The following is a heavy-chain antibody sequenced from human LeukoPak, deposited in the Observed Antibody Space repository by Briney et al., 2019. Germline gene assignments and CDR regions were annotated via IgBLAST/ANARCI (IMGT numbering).Heavy chain of an antibody. J-gene: IGHJ4*02. V-gene: IGHV3-7*01. D-gene: IGHD3-3*01. CDR1: GFTFSGYW. CDR3: ARAFMGFGVLITYYFDY. Sequence: GGSLRLSCAASGFTFSGYWMNWVRQAPGKGLEWVANIKRDGSERYYVDSVKGRFTISRDNAENSLYLQMDSLRAEDTAVYYCARAFMGFGVLITYYFDYWGQGTLVTVSS. CDR2: IKRDGSER.